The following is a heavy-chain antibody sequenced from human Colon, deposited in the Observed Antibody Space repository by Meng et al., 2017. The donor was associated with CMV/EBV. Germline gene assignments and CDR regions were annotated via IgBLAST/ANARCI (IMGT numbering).Heavy chain of an antibody. CDR3: ARDHQFYYYGLDA. J-gene: IGHJ6*02. CDR1: GFTFNTYS. CDR2: ISSTSRQI. Sequence: GGSLRLSCEASGFTFNTYSLNWVRLAPGKGLEWVAYISSTSRQIYYADSIKGRFTVSRDNGKNSLYLQMDNVGVEDTAVYYCARDHQFYYYGLDAWGQGTTVTVS. D-gene: IGHD5-24*01. V-gene: IGHV3-21*06.